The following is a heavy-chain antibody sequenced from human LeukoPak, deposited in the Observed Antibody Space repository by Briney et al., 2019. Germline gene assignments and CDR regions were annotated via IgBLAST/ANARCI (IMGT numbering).Heavy chain of an antibody. CDR1: GYTFTDYY. CDR3: ARAYCSSTSCYDDY. J-gene: IGHJ4*02. D-gene: IGHD2-2*01. Sequence: ASVKVSCKASGYTFTDYYMHWVRQAPGQGLEWMGWINPNSGGTNYAQKFQGRVTMTRDTSISTAYMELSRLRSDDTAVYYCARAYCSSTSCYDDYWGQGTLVTVSS. CDR2: INPNSGGT. V-gene: IGHV1-2*02.